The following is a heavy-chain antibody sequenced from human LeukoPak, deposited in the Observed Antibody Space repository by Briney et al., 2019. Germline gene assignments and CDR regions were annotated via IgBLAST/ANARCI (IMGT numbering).Heavy chain of an antibody. Sequence: PGGSLRLSCAASGFTFSSYAMSWVRQAPGKGLEWVSAISGSGGSTYYADSVKGRFTISRDNSKNTLYLQMNSLRAKDTAVYYCAKVLGLWSGYYCFDYWGQGTLVTVSS. V-gene: IGHV3-23*01. CDR3: AKVLGLWSGYYCFDY. CDR1: GFTFSSYA. CDR2: ISGSGGST. D-gene: IGHD3-3*01. J-gene: IGHJ4*02.